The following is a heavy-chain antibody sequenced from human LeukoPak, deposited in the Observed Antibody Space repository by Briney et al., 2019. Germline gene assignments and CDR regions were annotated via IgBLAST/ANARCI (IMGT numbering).Heavy chain of an antibody. CDR3: ARVFGVVPS. V-gene: IGHV3-48*01. D-gene: IGHD3-3*01. CDR2: ISSSSSTI. CDR1: GFTFSSYS. Sequence: GGSLRLSCAASGFTFSSYSVNWVRQAPGKGLEWVSYISSSSSTIYYADSVKGRLTISRDNAKNSLYLQMNSLRAEDTAVYYCARVFGVVPSWGQGTLVTVSS. J-gene: IGHJ5*02.